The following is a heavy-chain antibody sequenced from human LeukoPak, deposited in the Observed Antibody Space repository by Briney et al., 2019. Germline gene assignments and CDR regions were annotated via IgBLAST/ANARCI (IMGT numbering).Heavy chain of an antibody. V-gene: IGHV1-2*02. CDR3: ARVSLYSFGSPDAFDI. CDR2: INPNSGGT. J-gene: IGHJ3*02. D-gene: IGHD1-26*01. CDR1: GYTFTGYY. Sequence: ASVKVSCKASGYTFTGYYMHWVRQAPGQGLAWMGWINPNSGGTNYAQKFQGRVTMTRDTSISTAYMELSRLRSDDTAVYYCARVSLYSFGSPDAFDIWGQGTMVTVSS.